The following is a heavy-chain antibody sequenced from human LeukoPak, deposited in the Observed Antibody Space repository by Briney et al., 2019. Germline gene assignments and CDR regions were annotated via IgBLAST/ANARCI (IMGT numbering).Heavy chain of an antibody. D-gene: IGHD3-22*01. CDR3: AREGSSGYYSH. CDR2: ISYDGSSK. Sequence: GGSLRLSCAASGFTFSTYAMHWVRQAPGKGLEWVAVISYDGSSKYYADSVKGRFTISRDNSKNTLYLQMNSLRAEDTAVYYCAREGSSGYYSHWGQGTLVTVSS. CDR1: GFTFSTYA. V-gene: IGHV3-30*04. J-gene: IGHJ4*02.